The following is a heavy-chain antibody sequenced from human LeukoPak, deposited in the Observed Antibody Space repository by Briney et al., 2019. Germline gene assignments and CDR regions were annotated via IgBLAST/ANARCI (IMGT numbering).Heavy chain of an antibody. V-gene: IGHV4-59*01. D-gene: IGHD3-22*01. CDR2: IYYSGST. J-gene: IGHJ4*02. CDR1: GFTFSIYA. CDR3: ARLLPTYYYDSSGYYFDY. Sequence: PGGSLRLSCAASGFTFSIYAMSWIRQPPGKGLEWIGYIYYSGSTNYNPSLKSRVTISVDTSKNQFSLKLSSVTTADTAVYYCARLLPTYYYDSSGYYFDYWGQGTLVTVSS.